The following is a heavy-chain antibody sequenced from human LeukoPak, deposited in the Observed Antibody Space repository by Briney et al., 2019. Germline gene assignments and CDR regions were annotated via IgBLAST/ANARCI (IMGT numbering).Heavy chain of an antibody. J-gene: IGHJ4*02. D-gene: IGHD5-12*01. CDR2: IYHSGSI. CDR1: GGSIRSSNW. CDR3: WHSGYESGLDY. Sequence: SETLSLTCAVSGGSIRSSNWWSWVRQPPGKGLEWIGEIYHSGSINYNPSLKSRVTISVDKSKNQFSLKLNSVTAADTAVYYCWHSGYESGLDYWGQGTLVTVSS. V-gene: IGHV4-4*02.